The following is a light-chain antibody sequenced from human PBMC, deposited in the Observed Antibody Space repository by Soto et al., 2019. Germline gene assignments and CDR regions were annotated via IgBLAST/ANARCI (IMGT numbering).Light chain of an antibody. V-gene: IGKV3-11*01. J-gene: IGKJ1*01. CDR1: QSVSGY. CDR2: EAS. Sequence: EIVMTQSPATLSVSPGERATLSCRASQSVSGYIGWYQQKPGQAPRLVMYEASTRASGIPARFSGGGSGTDFTLTISSLEPEDSAVYYCQQCTNWPWTFGQGTQGGYQ. CDR3: QQCTNWPWT.